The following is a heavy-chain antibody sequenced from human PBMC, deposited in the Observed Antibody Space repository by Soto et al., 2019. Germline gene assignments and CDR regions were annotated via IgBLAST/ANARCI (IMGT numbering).Heavy chain of an antibody. Sequence: GGSLRLSCAASGFTFSSYWMHWVRQAPGKGLVWVSRINSDGSSTSYADSVKGRFTISRDNAKNTLYLQMNRLRAEDTAVYYCARDLVYDYVWGSYRDAFDIWGQGTMVTVSS. V-gene: IGHV3-74*01. CDR1: GFTFSSYW. CDR3: ARDLVYDYVWGSYRDAFDI. CDR2: INSDGSST. J-gene: IGHJ3*02. D-gene: IGHD3-16*02.